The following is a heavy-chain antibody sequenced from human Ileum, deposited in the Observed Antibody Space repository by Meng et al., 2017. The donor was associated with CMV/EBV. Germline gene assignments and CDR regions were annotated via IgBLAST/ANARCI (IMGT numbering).Heavy chain of an antibody. CDR2: INHSGST. D-gene: IGHD3-3*01. CDR1: GGSSSGYY. Sequence: GGSSSGYYWSWLRQPPGKGLEWIGEINHSGSTNYNPSLKSRVTISVDTSKNQFSLKLSSVTAADTAVYYCARGLRFWSGYYTGWFDPWGQGTLVTVSS. CDR3: ARGLRFWSGYYTGWFDP. V-gene: IGHV4-34*01. J-gene: IGHJ5*02.